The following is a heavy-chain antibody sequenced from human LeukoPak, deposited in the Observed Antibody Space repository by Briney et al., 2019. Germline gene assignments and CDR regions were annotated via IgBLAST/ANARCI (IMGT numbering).Heavy chain of an antibody. CDR2: IYYSGST. J-gene: IGHJ4*02. CDR1: GGSISSSSYY. V-gene: IGHV4-39*07. D-gene: IGHD5-24*01. CDR3: ARRPRKSETHDGPSGLDY. Sequence: SETLSLTCTVSGGSISSSSYYWGWIRQPQGKGLERIGSIYYSGSTNYNPSLRSRVTISADTSKNQFSLRLRSVTAAGPGVYCCARRPRKSETHDGPSGLDYWGQGTLVTVSS.